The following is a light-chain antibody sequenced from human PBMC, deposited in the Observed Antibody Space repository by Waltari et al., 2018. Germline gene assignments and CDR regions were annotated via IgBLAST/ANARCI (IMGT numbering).Light chain of an antibody. CDR2: AAS. CDR3: QQSYSTPWT. Sequence: DIQMTQSPSPLSASVGDRVTITCRASPSISSYLNWYQQKPGKAPKLLIYAASSLQSGVPSRFSGSGSGTDFTLTISSLQPEDFATYYCQQSYSTPWTFGQGTKVEIK. CDR1: PSISSY. V-gene: IGKV1-39*01. J-gene: IGKJ1*01.